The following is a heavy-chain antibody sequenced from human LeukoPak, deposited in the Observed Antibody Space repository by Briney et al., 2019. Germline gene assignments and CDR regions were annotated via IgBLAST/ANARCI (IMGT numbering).Heavy chain of an antibody. CDR1: GGSITSGGYY. J-gene: IGHJ4*02. CDR3: ARDCGGDCYSEGDYFDY. Sequence: SEALSLTCTVSGGSITSGGYYWSWIRQHPGKGLGWIGYIYYSGSTYYNPSLKSRVTISVDTSKNQFSLKLSSVTAADTAVYYCARDCGGDCYSEGDYFDYWGQGTLVTVSS. V-gene: IGHV4-31*03. CDR2: IYYSGST. D-gene: IGHD2-21*02.